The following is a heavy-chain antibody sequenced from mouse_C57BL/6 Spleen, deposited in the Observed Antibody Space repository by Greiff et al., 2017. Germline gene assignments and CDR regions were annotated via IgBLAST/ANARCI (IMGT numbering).Heavy chain of an antibody. CDR3: ARESNPFDC. D-gene: IGHD2-5*01. V-gene: IGHV5-6*01. Sequence: EVMLVESGGDLVKPGGSLKLSCAASGFTFSSYGMSWVRQTPDKRLEWVATISSGGSYTYYPDSVKGRFTISRDNAKNTLYLQMSSLKSEDTAMYYCARESNPFDCWGQGTTLTVSS. CDR1: GFTFSSYG. CDR2: ISSGGSYT. J-gene: IGHJ2*01.